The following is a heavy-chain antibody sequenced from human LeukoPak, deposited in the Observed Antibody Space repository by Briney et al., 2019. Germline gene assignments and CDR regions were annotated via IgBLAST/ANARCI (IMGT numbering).Heavy chain of an antibody. CDR3: ARLDYSNYYYYYGMDV. CDR2: IYYSGST. Sequence: SETLSLTCTVSAGSISSSYWSWIRQPPGQGLEWIGYIYYSGSTNYNPSLKSRVTISVDTSKNQFSLKLNSVTAADTAVYYCARLDYSNYYYYYGMDVWGQGTTVTVSS. D-gene: IGHD4-11*01. J-gene: IGHJ6*02. V-gene: IGHV4-59*08. CDR1: AGSISSSY.